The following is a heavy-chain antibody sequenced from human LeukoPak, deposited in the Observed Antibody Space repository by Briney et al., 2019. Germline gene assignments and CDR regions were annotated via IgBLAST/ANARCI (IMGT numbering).Heavy chain of an antibody. D-gene: IGHD3-10*01. CDR2: INPSGGST. CDR3: ARARITMVRGVIILDAFDI. Sequence: GASVKVSCKASGYTFTSYYMHWVRQAPGQGLEWMGIINPSGGSTSYAQKFQGRVTMTRDMSTSTVYMELSSLRSEDTAVYYCARARITMVRGVIILDAFDIWGQGTMVTVSS. J-gene: IGHJ3*02. CDR1: GYTFTSYY. V-gene: IGHV1-46*01.